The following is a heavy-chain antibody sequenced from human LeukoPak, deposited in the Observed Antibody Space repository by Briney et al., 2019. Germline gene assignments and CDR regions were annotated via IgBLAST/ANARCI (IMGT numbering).Heavy chain of an antibody. V-gene: IGHV1-2*02. CDR1: GYTFTRYY. CDR2: INPSRGGT. Sequence: ASVKVSCQASGYTFTRYYMHWLRQAPGQGLEWMGWINPSRGGTNSAQKFQGRVTMTRDTSISTANMDLSSLRSDDTAVYYGARGGGRYSSSWEIDYWGQGTLVTASS. CDR3: ARGGGRYSSSWEIDY. D-gene: IGHD6-13*01. J-gene: IGHJ4*02.